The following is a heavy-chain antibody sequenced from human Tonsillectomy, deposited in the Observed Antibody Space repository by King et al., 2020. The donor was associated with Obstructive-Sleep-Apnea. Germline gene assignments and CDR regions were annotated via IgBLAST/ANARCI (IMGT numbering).Heavy chain of an antibody. CDR2: INPSGGST. J-gene: IGHJ4*02. CDR1: GYTFTSYY. CDR3: ARSGVRGWYYYYYFDY. V-gene: IGHV1-46*01. Sequence: QLVQSGAEVKKPGASVKVSCKASGYTFTSYYMHWVRQAPGQGLEWMGIINPSGGSTSYAQKFQGRVTMTRDTSTSTDYMELSSLRSEDTAVYYCARSGVRGWYYYYYFDYWGQGTLVTVSS. D-gene: IGHD6-19*01.